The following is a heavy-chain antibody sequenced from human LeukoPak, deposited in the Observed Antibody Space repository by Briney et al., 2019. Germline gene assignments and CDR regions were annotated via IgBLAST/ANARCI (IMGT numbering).Heavy chain of an antibody. J-gene: IGHJ6*03. CDR3: AQTYYDFWSGYYATGDYYYYYMDV. D-gene: IGHD3-3*01. CDR1: GFTFSSYG. Sequence: PGGSLRLSCAASGFTFSSYGMHWVRQAPGKGLEWVAVISYDGSNKYYADSVKGRFTISRDNSKNTLYLQMNSLRAEDTAVYYCAQTYYDFWSGYYATGDYYYYYMDVWGKGTTVTVSS. CDR2: ISYDGSNK. V-gene: IGHV3-30*18.